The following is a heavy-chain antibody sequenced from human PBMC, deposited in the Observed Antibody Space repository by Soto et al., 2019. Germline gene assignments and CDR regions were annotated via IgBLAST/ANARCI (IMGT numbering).Heavy chain of an antibody. V-gene: IGHV4-59*01. CDR2: IYYSGST. CDR1: GGSISSYY. J-gene: IGHJ5*02. D-gene: IGHD3-22*01. CDR3: ARVSSDYYDSSGYYDWFDP. Sequence: PSETLSLTCTVSGGSISSYYWSWIRQPPGKGLEWIGYIYYSGSTNYNPSLKSRVTISVDTSKNQFSLKLSSVTAADTAVYYCARVSSDYYDSSGYYDWFDPWGQGTLVTVSS.